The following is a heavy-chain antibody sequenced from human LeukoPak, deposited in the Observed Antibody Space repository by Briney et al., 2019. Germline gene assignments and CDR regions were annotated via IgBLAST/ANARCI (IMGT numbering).Heavy chain of an antibody. CDR1: GGSFSGYY. CDR2: INHSGST. D-gene: IGHD3-22*01. Sequence: PSETLSLTCAVYGGSFSGYYWSWIRQPPWKGLEWIGEINHSGSTNYNPSLKSRVTISVDTSKNQFSLKLSSVTATDTAVYYCARGVRYYDSSGYSGVVGFDPWCQGTLVTVSS. V-gene: IGHV4-34*01. CDR3: ARGVRYYDSSGYSGVVGFDP. J-gene: IGHJ5*02.